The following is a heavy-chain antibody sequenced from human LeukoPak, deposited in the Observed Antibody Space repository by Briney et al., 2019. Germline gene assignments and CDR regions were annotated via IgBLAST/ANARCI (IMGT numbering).Heavy chain of an antibody. CDR3: AILGGQSRGRIAVARIDP. D-gene: IGHD6-19*01. V-gene: IGHV3-30*03. Sequence: GGSLRLSCAASGFTFSNYAMTWVRQAPGKGLEWVAVISYDGSNKYYADSVKGRFTISRDNSKNTLYLQMNSLRAEDTAVYYCAILGGQSRGRIAVARIDPWGQGTPVTVSS. CDR1: GFTFSNYA. J-gene: IGHJ5*02. CDR2: ISYDGSNK.